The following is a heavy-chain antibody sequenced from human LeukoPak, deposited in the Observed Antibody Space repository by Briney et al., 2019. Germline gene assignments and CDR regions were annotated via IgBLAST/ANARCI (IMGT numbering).Heavy chain of an antibody. V-gene: IGHV3-48*01. Sequence: GGSLRLSCAASEFTFSSYSMNWVRQAPGKGLEWVSQISASETSIKYADSVRGRFTISRDNVKNSVYLQMNSLRAEDTAIYYCVRDNLENQWLERSYWGQGTLVTVSS. CDR3: VRDNLENQWLERSY. J-gene: IGHJ4*02. CDR2: ISASETSI. CDR1: EFTFSSYS. D-gene: IGHD6-19*01.